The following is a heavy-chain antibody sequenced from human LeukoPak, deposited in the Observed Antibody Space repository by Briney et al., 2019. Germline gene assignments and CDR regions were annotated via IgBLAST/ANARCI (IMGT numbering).Heavy chain of an antibody. CDR1: GGSISSGDYY. V-gene: IGHV4-30-4*08. CDR3: ARWEGSSGVWFDY. D-gene: IGHD6-6*01. CDR2: IYYSGST. Sequence: SETLSLTCTVSGGSISSGDYYWSWIRQPPGKGLEWIGYIYYSGSTYYNPSLKSRVTISVDTSKNQFSLKLSSVTAADTAVYYCARWEGSSGVWFDYWGQGTLVTVSS. J-gene: IGHJ4*02.